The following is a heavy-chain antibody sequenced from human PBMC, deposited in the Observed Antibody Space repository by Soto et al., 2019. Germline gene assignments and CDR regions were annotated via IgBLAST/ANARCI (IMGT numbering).Heavy chain of an antibody. D-gene: IGHD5-12*01. Sequence: QVQLQESGPGLVKPSQTLSLTCTVSGGSISSGGYYWSWIRQHPGKGLEWIGYIYYSGSTYYNPSLKSRVTRAVDTSKNQFSLKLSSVTAADTAVYYGARSLEMATICPFDYWGQGTLVTVSS. CDR3: ARSLEMATICPFDY. J-gene: IGHJ4*02. CDR2: IYYSGST. V-gene: IGHV4-31*03. CDR1: GGSISSGGYY.